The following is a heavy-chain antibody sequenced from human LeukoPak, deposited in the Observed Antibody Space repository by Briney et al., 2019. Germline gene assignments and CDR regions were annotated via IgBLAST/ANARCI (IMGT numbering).Heavy chain of an antibody. V-gene: IGHV3-23*01. J-gene: IGHJ4*02. D-gene: IGHD4-17*01. CDR3: AKEIPTRFTVNGFSDY. Sequence: GGSLRLSCAASGFTFSSYAMSWVRQAPGKGLEWVSAISGSGGSTYYADSVKGRFTISRDNSKNTLYLQMNSLRAEDTAVYYCAKEIPTRFTVNGFSDYWGQGTLVTVSS. CDR1: GFTFSSYA. CDR2: ISGSGGST.